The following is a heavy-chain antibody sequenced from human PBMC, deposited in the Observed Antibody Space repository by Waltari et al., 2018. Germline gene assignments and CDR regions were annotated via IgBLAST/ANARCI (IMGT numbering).Heavy chain of an antibody. CDR1: GGSISSSSYY. V-gene: IGHV4-39*01. J-gene: IGHJ4*02. CDR2: IYYRGST. Sequence: QLQLQESGPGLVKPSETLSLTCTVSGGSISSSSYYWGWIRQPPGKGLEWLGSIYYRGSTYSNPSLKSRVTISVDTSKNQFSLKLSSVTAADTAVYYCARHSPEGPADYWGQGTLVTVSS. CDR3: ARHSPEGPADY.